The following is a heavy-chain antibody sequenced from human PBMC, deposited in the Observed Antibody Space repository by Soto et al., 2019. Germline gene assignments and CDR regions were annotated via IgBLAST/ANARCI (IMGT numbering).Heavy chain of an antibody. D-gene: IGHD3-16*01. Sequence: GGSLRLSCAASGFTFSSYAMSWVRQAPGKGLEWVSAISGSGGSTYYADSVKGRFTISRDNSKNTLYLQMNSLRAEDTAVYYCGKRGGRVAPNKAEYFQNWGQGTLVTVSS. V-gene: IGHV3-23*01. CDR3: GKRGGRVAPNKAEYFQN. CDR1: GFTFSSYA. J-gene: IGHJ1*01. CDR2: ISGSGGST.